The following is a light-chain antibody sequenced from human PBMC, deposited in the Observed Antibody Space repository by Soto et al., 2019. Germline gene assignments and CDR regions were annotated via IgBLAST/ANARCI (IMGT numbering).Light chain of an antibody. CDR3: QSADISGPYV. V-gene: IGLV3-25*03. CDR1: ALAKQY. Sequence: SYELTQPSSVSVSPGQTDKITCSGDALAKQYAYWYQQKPGHAPVLVIYKDTERPSGIPERFSGSSSGTTVTLTISGVQAEDEADYYCQSADISGPYVFGIGTKLTVL. J-gene: IGLJ1*01. CDR2: KDT.